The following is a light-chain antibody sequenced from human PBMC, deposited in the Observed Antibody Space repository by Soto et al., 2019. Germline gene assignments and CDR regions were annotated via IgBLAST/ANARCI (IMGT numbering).Light chain of an antibody. CDR2: SNN. Sequence: QPVLTQPPSASVTPGQRVTISCSGSSSNIGGNAVNWYQQLPGTAPKVLMYSNNQRPSGVPDRFSGSKSGTSAFLAISGLQSEDEADYYCAAWDDSLNGPIFGGGTQLTVL. J-gene: IGLJ7*01. V-gene: IGLV1-44*01. CDR3: AAWDDSLNGPI. CDR1: SSNIGGNA.